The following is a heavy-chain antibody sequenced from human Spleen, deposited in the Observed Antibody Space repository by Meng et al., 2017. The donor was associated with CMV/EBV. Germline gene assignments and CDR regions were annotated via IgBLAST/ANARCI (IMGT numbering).Heavy chain of an antibody. CDR2: IYYIGST. D-gene: IGHD3-16*02. CDR3: ARLTVIRDAFDV. J-gene: IGHJ3*01. Sequence: SETLSLTCTISGASITSYYWSWVRQSPGRQLQWIGYIYYIGSTNYDPSLKSRVTMSVDTSKNQFSLKLSSVTTADTAVYYCARLTVIRDAFDVWGQGTMVTVS. V-gene: IGHV4-59*01. CDR1: GASITSYY.